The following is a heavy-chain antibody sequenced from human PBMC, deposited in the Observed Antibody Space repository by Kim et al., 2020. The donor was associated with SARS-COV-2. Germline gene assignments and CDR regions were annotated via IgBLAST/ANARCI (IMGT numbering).Heavy chain of an antibody. CDR2: TA. D-gene: IGHD1-26*01. CDR3: ARERDGSYYY. Sequence: TANYAQRFQGRVTITADESTSTAYMELSSLRSEDTAVYYCARERDGSYYYWGQGTLVTVSS. J-gene: IGHJ4*02. V-gene: IGHV1-69*01.